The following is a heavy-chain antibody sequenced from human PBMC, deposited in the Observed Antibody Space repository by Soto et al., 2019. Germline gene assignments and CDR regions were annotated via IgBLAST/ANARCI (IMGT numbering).Heavy chain of an antibody. D-gene: IGHD5-12*01. V-gene: IGHV1-18*01. Sequence: ASVKVSCKASGYTYTSYGISWVRQAPGQGLEWMGWISAYNGNTNYAQKLQGRVTTTTDTSTSTAYMELRSLRSDDTAVYYCARVQPRVGYSGYDQDYWGQGTLVTVSS. CDR3: ARVQPRVGYSGYDQDY. CDR2: ISAYNGNT. J-gene: IGHJ4*02. CDR1: GYTYTSYG.